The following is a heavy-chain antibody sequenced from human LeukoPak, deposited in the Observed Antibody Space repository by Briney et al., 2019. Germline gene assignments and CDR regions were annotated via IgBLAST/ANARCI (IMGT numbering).Heavy chain of an antibody. CDR3: ARDPSLGGGAI. J-gene: IGHJ4*02. CDR1: GFTFSTYS. Sequence: GGSLRLSCAASGFTFSTYSMNWVRQAPGKGLEWVSSISSSSSYIYYADSVKGRFTISRDNAKNSLYLQMNSLRAEDTAVYYCARDPSLGGGAIRGQGTLVTVSS. V-gene: IGHV3-21*01. CDR2: ISSSSSYI. D-gene: IGHD3-16*02.